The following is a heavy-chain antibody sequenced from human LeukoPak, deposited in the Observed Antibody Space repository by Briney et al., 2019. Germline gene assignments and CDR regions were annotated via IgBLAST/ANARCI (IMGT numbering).Heavy chain of an antibody. D-gene: IGHD3-10*01. Sequence: PGGSLRLSCSASGFTFSSYAMHWVRQAPGKGLEYVSAISSNGGSTYYADSVKGRFTISRDNSKNTLYLQMSSLRAEDTAVYYCVKDKGSGSSYYYYDMDVWGKGTTVTVSS. CDR3: VKDKGSGSSYYYYDMDV. CDR1: GFTFSSYA. CDR2: ISSNGGST. V-gene: IGHV3-64D*06. J-gene: IGHJ6*04.